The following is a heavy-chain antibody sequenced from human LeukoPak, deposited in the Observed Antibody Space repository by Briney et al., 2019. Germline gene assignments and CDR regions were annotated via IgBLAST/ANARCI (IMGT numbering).Heavy chain of an antibody. Sequence: GRSLRLSCAASGFTFDDYAMHWVRQAPGKGLEWVSGISWNSGSIGYADSVKGRFTISRDNAKNSLYLQMKSLRDEDPALYYCAKDMTSGYSSGWYNDRWFDPWGQGTLVTVSS. CDR1: GFTFDDYA. CDR3: AKDMTSGYSSGWYNDRWFDP. D-gene: IGHD6-19*01. J-gene: IGHJ5*02. CDR2: ISWNSGSI. V-gene: IGHV3-9*01.